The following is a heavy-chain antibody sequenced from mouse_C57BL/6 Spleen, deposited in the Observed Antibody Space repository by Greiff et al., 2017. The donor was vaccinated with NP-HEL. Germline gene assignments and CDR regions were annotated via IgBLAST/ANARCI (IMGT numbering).Heavy chain of an antibody. J-gene: IGHJ2*01. Sequence: QVQLQQPGAELVKPGASVKLSCKASGYTFTSYWMPWVKQRPGQGLEWIGMIHPNSGSTNYNEKFKSKATLTVDKSSSTAYMQLSSLTSEDSAVYYCARRDDYDVGDYWGQGTTLTVSS. CDR2: IHPNSGST. V-gene: IGHV1-64*01. CDR3: ARRDDYDVGDY. D-gene: IGHD2-4*01. CDR1: GYTFTSYW.